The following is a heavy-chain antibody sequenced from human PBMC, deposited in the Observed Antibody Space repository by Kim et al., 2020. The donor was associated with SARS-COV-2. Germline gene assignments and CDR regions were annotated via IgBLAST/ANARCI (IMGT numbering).Heavy chain of an antibody. D-gene: IGHD6-19*01. CDR1: GGSFSGYY. CDR2: INHSGST. CDR3: ARSSAQKPRYSSGWYGSD. V-gene: IGHV4-34*01. Sequence: SETLSLTCAVYGGSFSGYYWSWIRQPPGKGLEWIGEINHSGSTNYNPSLKSRVTISVDTSKNQFSLKLSSVTAADTAVYYCARSSAQKPRYSSGWYGSDWGQGTLVTVSS. J-gene: IGHJ4*02.